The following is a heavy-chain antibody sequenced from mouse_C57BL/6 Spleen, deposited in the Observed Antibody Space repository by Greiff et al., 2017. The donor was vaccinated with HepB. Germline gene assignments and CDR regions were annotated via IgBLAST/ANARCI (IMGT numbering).Heavy chain of an antibody. Sequence: QVQLQQSGAELVRPGASVTLSCKASGYTFTDYEMHWVKQTPVHGLEWIGAIDPETGGTAYNQKFKGKAILTADKSSSTAYMERRSLTSEDSAVYYCTRGGLLFDYWGQGTTLTVSS. J-gene: IGHJ2*01. V-gene: IGHV1-15*01. CDR2: IDPETGGT. CDR1: GYTFTDYE. CDR3: TRGGLLFDY.